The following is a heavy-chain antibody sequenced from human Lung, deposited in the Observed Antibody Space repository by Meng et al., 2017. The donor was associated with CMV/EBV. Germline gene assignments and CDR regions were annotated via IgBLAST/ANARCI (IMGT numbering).Heavy chain of an antibody. CDR3: ARDSEEHCSGGSCTRFDL. CDR1: GFTFSRYT. D-gene: IGHD2-15*01. V-gene: IGHV3-21*01. J-gene: IGHJ4*02. Sequence: GRSLTLXXVASGFTFSRYTLSWVRQAPGNRLEWVSSIRSSNSYIYYLDSVKGRFTISRDNARKSLYLQMNTLRADDTARYYCARDSEEHCSGGSCTRFDLWGQGTXVTVSS. CDR2: IRSSNSYI.